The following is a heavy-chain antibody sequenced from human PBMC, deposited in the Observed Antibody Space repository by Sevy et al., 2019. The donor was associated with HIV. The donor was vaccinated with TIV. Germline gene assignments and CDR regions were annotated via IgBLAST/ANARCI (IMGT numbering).Heavy chain of an antibody. CDR2: IYYSGST. CDR3: ARGKQGPYYYDSSGPQAFDY. J-gene: IGHJ4*02. CDR1: GGSISSGGYY. V-gene: IGHV4-31*03. Sequence: SETLSLTCTVSGGSISSGGYYWSWIRQHPGKGLEWIGYIYYSGSTYYNPSLKSRVTISVETSKNQFSLKLSSVTAADTAVYYCARGKQGPYYYDSSGPQAFDYWGQGTLVTVSS. D-gene: IGHD3-22*01.